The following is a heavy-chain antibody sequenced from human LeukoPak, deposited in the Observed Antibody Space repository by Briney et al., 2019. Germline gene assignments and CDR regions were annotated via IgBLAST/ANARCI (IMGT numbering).Heavy chain of an antibody. V-gene: IGHV1-69*13. CDR3: ARVDTAMVSYYGMDV. J-gene: IGHJ6*02. CDR1: GGTFSSYA. Sequence: GASVNVSCKASGGTFSSYAISWVRQALGQGLEWMGGIIPVFGTANYAQKFQGRVTITADESTSTAYMELSSLRSEDTAVYYCARVDTAMVSYYGMDVWGQGTTVTVSS. CDR2: IIPVFGTA. D-gene: IGHD5-18*01.